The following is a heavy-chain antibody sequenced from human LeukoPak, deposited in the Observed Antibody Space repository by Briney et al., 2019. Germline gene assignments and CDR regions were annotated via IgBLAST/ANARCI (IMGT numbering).Heavy chain of an antibody. J-gene: IGHJ4*02. Sequence: GRSLRLSCAASGFRFSSYGMHWVRQAPGKALEWVAVISYDESNKFYEDSVKRRFTISRDNYKNTLYLQMNSLRAEDTAVYYCAKGSGTGYSSSWFSNWGQGTLVTVSS. CDR2: ISYDESNK. CDR1: GFRFSSYG. CDR3: AKGSGTGYSSSWFSN. V-gene: IGHV3-30*18. D-gene: IGHD6-13*01.